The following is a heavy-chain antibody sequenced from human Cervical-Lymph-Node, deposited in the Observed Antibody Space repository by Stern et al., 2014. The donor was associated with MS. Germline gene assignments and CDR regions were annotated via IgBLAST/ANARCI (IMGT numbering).Heavy chain of an antibody. J-gene: IGHJ3*02. CDR2: IYSSGST. D-gene: IGHD3-9*01. Sequence: QVQLQESGPGLVKPSQTLSLTCTVSGGSISSGNYYWSWIRQPAGEGLEWIGRIYSSGSTQYNPPLKSRVTLSADPSTNQFSLRLSSLTAADTAVYYCARGNYDVLTDNGGHGFDIWGQGTMVTVSS. CDR1: GGSISSGNYY. V-gene: IGHV4-61*02. CDR3: ARGNYDVLTDNGGHGFDI.